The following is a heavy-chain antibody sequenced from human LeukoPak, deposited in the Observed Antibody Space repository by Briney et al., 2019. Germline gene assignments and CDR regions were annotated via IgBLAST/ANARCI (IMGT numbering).Heavy chain of an antibody. Sequence: SETLSLTCTVSGGSISSSSYYWGWIRQPPGKGLEWIGSIYHSGSTYYNPSLKSRVTISVDTSKNQFSLKLSSVTAADTAVYYCAAGDRGYDFDYWGQGTLVTVSS. CDR1: GGSISSSSYY. CDR2: IYHSGST. V-gene: IGHV4-39*07. J-gene: IGHJ4*02. D-gene: IGHD5-12*01. CDR3: AAGDRGYDFDY.